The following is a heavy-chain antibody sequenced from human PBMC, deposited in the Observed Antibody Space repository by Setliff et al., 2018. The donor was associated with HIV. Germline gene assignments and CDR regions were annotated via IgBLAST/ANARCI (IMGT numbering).Heavy chain of an antibody. J-gene: IGHJ4*02. Sequence: GGSLRLSCAASGFTFSGSAMHWVRQASGKGLEWVGRIKSKTNNYATAYAASVKGRFTISRDDSKNTAYLQMSGLKAEDTAVYFCTRQGSAWGSDYWGPGTLVTVSS. V-gene: IGHV3-73*01. CDR2: IKSKTNNYAT. D-gene: IGHD7-27*01. CDR3: TRQGSAWGSDY. CDR1: GFTFSGSA.